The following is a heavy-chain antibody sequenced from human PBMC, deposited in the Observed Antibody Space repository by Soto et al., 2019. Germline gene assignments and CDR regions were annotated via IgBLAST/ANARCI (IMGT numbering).Heavy chain of an antibody. J-gene: IGHJ5*02. D-gene: IGHD1-26*01. V-gene: IGHV4-59*12. CDR1: GGSISSYY. CDR2: IYYSGST. CDR3: ARAPGHPFYSGSYYWFDP. Sequence: SETLSLTCPVSGGSISSYYWSWIRPPPGKGLEWIGYIYYSGSTNYNPSLKSRVTISVDTSKNQFSLQLNSVTPEDTAVYYCARAPGHPFYSGSYYWFDPWGQGTLVTVS.